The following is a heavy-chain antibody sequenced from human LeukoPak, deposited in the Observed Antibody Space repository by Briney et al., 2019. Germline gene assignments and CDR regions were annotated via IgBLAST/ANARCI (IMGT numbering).Heavy chain of an antibody. J-gene: IGHJ4*02. CDR1: GFTFSSYA. D-gene: IGHD3-10*01. Sequence: GGSLRLSCAASGFTFSSYAMSWVRQAPGKGLEWVSVIATSGETFYAESLRDRFTISRDNSKNTVFLQMSSLRAEDTATYCCANYKRGPTYYFESWGQGTLVTVSS. CDR3: ANYKRGPTYYFES. CDR2: IATSGET. V-gene: IGHV3-23*01.